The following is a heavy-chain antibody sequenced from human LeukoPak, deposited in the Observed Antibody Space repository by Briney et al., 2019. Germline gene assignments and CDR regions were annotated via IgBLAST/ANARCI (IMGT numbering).Heavy chain of an antibody. CDR1: GGSISSSTYY. D-gene: IGHD3-10*01. V-gene: IGHV4-39*07. J-gene: IGHJ4*02. Sequence: PSETLSLTCTVSGGSISSSTYYWGWIRQPPGKGLEWIGSIYYSGSTYYNPSLKSRVTISVDTSKNRFSLKLSSVTAADTAVYYCARGGIRELRGSFDYWGQGTLVTVSS. CDR3: ARGGIRELRGSFDY. CDR2: IYYSGST.